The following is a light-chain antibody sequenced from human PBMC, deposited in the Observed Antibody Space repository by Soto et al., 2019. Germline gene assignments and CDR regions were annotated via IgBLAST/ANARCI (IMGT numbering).Light chain of an antibody. V-gene: IGKV3-15*01. Sequence: EIVMTQSPATLSVSPGEGVTLSCRASQSVRSNLAWYQQKPGQVPRVLIYGASTRAIGIPDRFSGSGSGTEFTLTSSSLQSEDVAVYYCQHYNNLWGFGGGTKVEIK. CDR3: QHYNNLWG. CDR1: QSVRSN. CDR2: GAS. J-gene: IGKJ4*01.